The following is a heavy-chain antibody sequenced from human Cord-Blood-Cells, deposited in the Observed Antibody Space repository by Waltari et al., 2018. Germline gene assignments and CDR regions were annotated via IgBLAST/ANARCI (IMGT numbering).Heavy chain of an antibody. CDR1: GFTFSSYG. Sequence: QVQLVESGGGVVQPGRSLRLSCAASGFTFSSYGMHWVRQAPGKGLEWVAVIWYDGSNKYYADSVKGRFTISRDNSKNTLYLQMNSLRAEDTAVYYCARGRGQLYYFDYWGQGTLVTVSS. CDR3: ARGRGQLYYFDY. J-gene: IGHJ4*02. D-gene: IGHD5-18*01. CDR2: IWYDGSNK. V-gene: IGHV3-33*01.